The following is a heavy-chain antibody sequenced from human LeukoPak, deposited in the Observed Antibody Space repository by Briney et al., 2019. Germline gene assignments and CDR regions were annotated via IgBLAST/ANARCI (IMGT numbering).Heavy chain of an antibody. J-gene: IGHJ4*02. CDR2: IYYSGST. CDR1: GGSISSSSYY. Sequence: SETLSLTCTVSGGSISSSSYYWGWIRQPPGKGLEWIGSIYYSGSTYYNPSLKSRVTISVDTPKNQFSLKLSSVTAADTAVYYCARYGPIVGASPLDYWGQGTLVTVSS. CDR3: ARYGPIVGASPLDY. D-gene: IGHD1-26*01. V-gene: IGHV4-39*01.